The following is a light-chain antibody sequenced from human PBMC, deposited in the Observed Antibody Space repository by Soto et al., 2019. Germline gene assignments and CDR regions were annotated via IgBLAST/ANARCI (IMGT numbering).Light chain of an antibody. J-gene: IGKJ1*01. Sequence: DIQMTQSPSTLSASVGDRVTITCRASQSISSWLAWYKQTPGKAPKLLIYKASSLESGVPSRVSGSGSGTEVTLTISSLQPDECATYYCQQYNSYSGTFGQGTKVDI. CDR1: QSISSW. V-gene: IGKV1-5*03. CDR2: KAS. CDR3: QQYNSYSGT.